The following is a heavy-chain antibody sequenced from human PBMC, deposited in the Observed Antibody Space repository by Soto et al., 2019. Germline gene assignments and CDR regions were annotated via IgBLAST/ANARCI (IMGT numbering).Heavy chain of an antibody. V-gene: IGHV4-4*07. Sequence: PSVSLSLTCTLSGGSISSYYWSWIRQPAGKGLEWIGRIYTSGSTHYNPSLKSRVTMSVDTSKNQFSLKLSSVTAADTAVYYCARSPMTYYYDSSDYYYVARATYFDYWGQVTLVTVSS. D-gene: IGHD3-22*01. CDR1: GGSISSYY. J-gene: IGHJ4*02. CDR3: ARSPMTYYYDSSDYYYVARATYFDY. CDR2: IYTSGST.